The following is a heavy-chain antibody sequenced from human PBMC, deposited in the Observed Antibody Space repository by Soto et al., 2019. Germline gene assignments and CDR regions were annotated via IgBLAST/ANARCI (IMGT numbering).Heavy chain of an antibody. D-gene: IGHD3-22*01. CDR3: AKCPAEYYYVSSGYFENYAFDI. V-gene: IGHV3-23*01. Sequence: PGGSLRLSCAASGFTFSSYAMSWVRQAPGKGLEWVSAISGSGGSTYYADSVKGRFTISRDNSKNTLYLQMNSLRAEDTAVYYCAKCPAEYYYVSSGYFENYAFDIWGQGTMVTVSS. CDR2: ISGSGGST. CDR1: GFTFSSYA. J-gene: IGHJ3*02.